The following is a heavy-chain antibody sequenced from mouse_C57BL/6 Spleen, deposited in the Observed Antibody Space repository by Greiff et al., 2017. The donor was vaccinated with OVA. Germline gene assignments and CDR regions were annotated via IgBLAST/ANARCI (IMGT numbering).Heavy chain of an antibody. CDR3: ALSYCTNGFAY. CDR1: GYTFTSYW. Sequence: QVQLQQPGAELVMPGASVKLSCKASGYTFTSYWMHWVKQRPGPGLEWIGEIDPSDSYTNYNQKFKGKSTLTVDKSSSTAYMQLSSLISEDSAVYYCALSYCTNGFAYWGQGTLVTVSA. D-gene: IGHD6-5*01. J-gene: IGHJ3*01. CDR2: IDPSDSYT. V-gene: IGHV1-69*01.